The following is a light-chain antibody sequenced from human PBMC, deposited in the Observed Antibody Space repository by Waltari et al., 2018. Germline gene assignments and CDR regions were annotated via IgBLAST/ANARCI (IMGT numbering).Light chain of an antibody. V-gene: IGLV2-8*01. CDR1: SSDVGSYNY. CDR2: EVS. CDR3: SSDAGRNNIVL. J-gene: IGLJ2*01. Sequence: QSALTQPPSASGSPGQSVTISCTGTSSDVGSYNYVSWYQQHPGKAPKLMIYEVSKRPSGVPDLFSGSKSVNTASRTVSGLQAGDEADSYCSSDAGRNNIVLFGGGTKLTVL.